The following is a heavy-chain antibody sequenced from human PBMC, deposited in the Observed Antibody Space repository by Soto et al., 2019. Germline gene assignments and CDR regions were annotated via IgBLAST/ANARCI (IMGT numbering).Heavy chain of an antibody. Sequence: QVQLVQSGAEVQKPGSSVKVSCKASGGTFSSYTISWVRQAPGQGLEWMGRIIPILGIANYAQKFQGRVTITADKSTSTAYMELSSLRSEDTAVYYCARDLGARYDYIWGSYRPFDYWGQGTLVTVSS. CDR3: ARDLGARYDYIWGSYRPFDY. CDR2: IIPILGIA. J-gene: IGHJ4*02. CDR1: GGTFSSYT. V-gene: IGHV1-69*08. D-gene: IGHD3-16*02.